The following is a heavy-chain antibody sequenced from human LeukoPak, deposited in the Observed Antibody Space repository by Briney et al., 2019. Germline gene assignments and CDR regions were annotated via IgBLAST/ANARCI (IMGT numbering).Heavy chain of an antibody. CDR2: IYYSGST. J-gene: IGHJ4*02. Sequence: SETLSLTCTVSGGSISSYYWSWIRQPPGKGLEWIGYIYYSGSTNYNPSLKSRVTISVDTSKNQFSLKLSSVTAADTAVYYCARELTANYFDYWGQGTLVTVSS. CDR1: GGSISSYY. CDR3: ARELTANYFDY. V-gene: IGHV4-59*01. D-gene: IGHD4/OR15-4a*01.